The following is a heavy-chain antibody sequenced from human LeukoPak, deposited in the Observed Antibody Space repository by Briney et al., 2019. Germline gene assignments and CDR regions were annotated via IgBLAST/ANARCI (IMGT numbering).Heavy chain of an antibody. CDR1: GFTLSAYA. V-gene: IGHV3-23*01. CDR3: AKAKYTSGWYY. D-gene: IGHD6-13*01. Sequence: VGCLSLSCASSGFTLSAYAIIWVRQAAGKGVGWISNNSDNSISPYYANSVMGRFAISRDNSQNTIYLKMSSLRAEDTAVYYCAKAKYTSGWYYWGQGTLVTVSS. J-gene: IGHJ4*02. CDR2: NSDNSISP.